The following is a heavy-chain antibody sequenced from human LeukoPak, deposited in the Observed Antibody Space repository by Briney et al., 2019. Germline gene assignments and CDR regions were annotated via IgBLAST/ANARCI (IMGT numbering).Heavy chain of an antibody. CDR1: GFTFSRYW. CDR2: IKQDGSVT. D-gene: IGHD1-14*01. J-gene: IGHJ4*02. CDR3: ANSPITSPGFDY. Sequence: PGGSLRLSCGASGFTFSRYWMSWVRQAPGNGLEYVATIKQDGSVTYYMDSVKGRFIISRDNAKNSLYLQMNSLTAEDTAVYYCANSPITSPGFDYWGQGTLVTVST. V-gene: IGHV3-7*01.